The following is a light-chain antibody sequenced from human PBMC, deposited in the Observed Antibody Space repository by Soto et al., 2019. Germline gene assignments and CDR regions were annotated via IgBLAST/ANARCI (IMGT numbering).Light chain of an antibody. CDR2: EVS. Sequence: QSALTQPASVSGSPGQSITISCTGTSNDVGGFNYVSWYQQHPGKAPKLILYEVSNRPSGLSTRFSGSKSGNTASLTISGLQAEDEADYYCSSFTRTSTWVFGGGTKLTVL. CDR1: SNDVGGFNY. J-gene: IGLJ3*02. V-gene: IGLV2-14*01. CDR3: SSFTRTSTWV.